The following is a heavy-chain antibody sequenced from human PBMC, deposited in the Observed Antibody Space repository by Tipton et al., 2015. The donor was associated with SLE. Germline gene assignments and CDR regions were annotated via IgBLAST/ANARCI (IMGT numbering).Heavy chain of an antibody. CDR3: ATFSKFAFFEY. CDR2: IYINGGT. CDR1: GGSMGGYY. J-gene: IGHJ4*02. D-gene: IGHD3-3*02. Sequence: GLVKPSETLSLTCTVSGGSMGGYYWSWIRQPAGKGLEWVGYIYINGGTNYNPSLKSRITISVDTSKNQVSLTLRSVTAADTAVYFCATFSKFAFFEYWGQGTPVTVSS. V-gene: IGHV4-4*08.